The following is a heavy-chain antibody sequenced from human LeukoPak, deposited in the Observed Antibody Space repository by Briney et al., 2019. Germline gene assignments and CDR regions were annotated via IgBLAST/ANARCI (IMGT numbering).Heavy chain of an antibody. Sequence: HTGGSLRLSCAASGFDFSSNWMHWVRHAPGQGLVWVSRIKGDGISTNYADSVKGRFTISRDNSKNTLYLQMNSLRAEDTAVYYCAKVAGNRGTLYYFDYWGQGTLVTVSS. V-gene: IGHV3-74*01. J-gene: IGHJ4*02. CDR1: GFDFSSNW. CDR2: IKGDGIST. CDR3: AKVAGNRGTLYYFDY. D-gene: IGHD6-19*01.